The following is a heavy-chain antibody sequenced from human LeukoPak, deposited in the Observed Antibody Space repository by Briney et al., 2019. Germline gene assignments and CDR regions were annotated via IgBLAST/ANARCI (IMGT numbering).Heavy chain of an antibody. CDR2: IFPHESDI. J-gene: IGHJ6*02. CDR1: GYSFVDYW. Sequence: GESLKISCKGSGYSFVDYWIGWVRQMPGKGPEWMGIIFPHESDIKYNPSFQGQVTISVDNSISTAYVQWSSLKASDTAIYYCARYGIKGFTKYKCFTSYFYYGMDVWGQGTTVTVSS. D-gene: IGHD2-8*01. V-gene: IGHV5-51*01. CDR3: ARYGIKGFTKYKCFTSYFYYGMDV.